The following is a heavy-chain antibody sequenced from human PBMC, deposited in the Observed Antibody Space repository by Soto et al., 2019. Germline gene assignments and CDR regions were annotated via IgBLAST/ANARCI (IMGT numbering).Heavy chain of an antibody. V-gene: IGHV3-23*01. J-gene: IGHJ5*02. CDR2: ISGSGGST. CDR3: AKDSSGYSLGFDP. D-gene: IGHD3-22*01. Sequence: GGSLRLSCAASGFTVSSNYMSWVRQAPGKGLEWVSAISGSGGSTYYADSVKGRFTTSRDNSKNTLYLQMNSLRTEDTALYYCAKDSSGYSLGFDPWGQGTLVTVSS. CDR1: GFTVSSNY.